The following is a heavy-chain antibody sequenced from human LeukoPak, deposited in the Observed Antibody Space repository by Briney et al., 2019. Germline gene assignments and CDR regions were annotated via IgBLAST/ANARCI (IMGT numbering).Heavy chain of an antibody. CDR3: ARGPFYFENSGYLFPDH. Sequence: GGSPRLSCAASGLIFSSYAMHWVRQTPGKGLDWVAVISYDGNNKYYADSVRGRFTISRDNSKNMLYLIINTLRAEDTAMYYCARGPFYFENSGYLFPDHWGQGTLVTVSS. J-gene: IGHJ4*02. CDR2: ISYDGNNK. CDR1: GLIFSSYA. V-gene: IGHV3-30*04. D-gene: IGHD3-22*01.